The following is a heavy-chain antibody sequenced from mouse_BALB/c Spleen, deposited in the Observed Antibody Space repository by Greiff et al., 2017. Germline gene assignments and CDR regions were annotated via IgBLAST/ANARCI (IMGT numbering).Heavy chain of an antibody. CDR1: GFTFSDYG. J-gene: IGHJ4*01. CDR3: AGMGILTGIAMDY. D-gene: IGHD4-1*01. V-gene: IGHV5-15*02. CDR2: ISNLAYSI. Sequence: DVKLVESGGGLVQPGGSRKLSCAASGFTFSDYGMAWVRQAPGKGPEWVAFISNLAYSIYYADTVTGRFTISRENAKNTLYLEMSSLRSEDTAMYYCAGMGILTGIAMDYWGQGTSVTVSS.